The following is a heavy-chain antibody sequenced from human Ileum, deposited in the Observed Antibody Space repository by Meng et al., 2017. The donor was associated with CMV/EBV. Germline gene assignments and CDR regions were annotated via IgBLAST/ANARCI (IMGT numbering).Heavy chain of an antibody. J-gene: IGHJ6*02. D-gene: IGHD2-2*01. CDR2: ILISANT. Sequence: GPLRLSCTVSGGPVDSSSYSGGWIRRPPGKGLEWIGSILISANTYSTASLKSRVTISLDTSKNQFSLKLNSVTAADTAVYYCARGWQYQLPVSRFDWGYGMGVWGQGTTVTVSS. CDR1: GGPVDSSSYS. CDR3: ARGWQYQLPVSRFDWGYGMGV. V-gene: IGHV4-39*01.